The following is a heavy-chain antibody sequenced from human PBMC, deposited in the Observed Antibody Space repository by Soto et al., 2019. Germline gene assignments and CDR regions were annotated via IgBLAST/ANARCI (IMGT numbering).Heavy chain of an antibody. J-gene: IGHJ4*02. Sequence: EAQLVESGGGLVQPGGSLRLSCAASGFTFSGYWMHWVRQAPERGLVWVSRINGDGSTTSYADSVKGRFTISRDNAKNTLYLQMNSLRAEDTAVYCGVRSREGYNLVADYWGQGTLVTVSS. CDR3: VRSREGYNLVADY. D-gene: IGHD5-12*01. V-gene: IGHV3-74*01. CDR1: GFTFSGYW. CDR2: INGDGSTT.